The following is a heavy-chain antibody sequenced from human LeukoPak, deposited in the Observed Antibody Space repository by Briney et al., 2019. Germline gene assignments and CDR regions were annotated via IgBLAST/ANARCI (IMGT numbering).Heavy chain of an antibody. V-gene: IGHV3-23*01. CDR3: AKRGLLASDY. J-gene: IGHJ4*02. CDR1: GFTFSSYA. D-gene: IGHD1-26*01. CDR2: ISGSAGST. Sequence: GGSLRLSCAASGFTFSSYAMSWVRQAPGKGLEWVSAISGSAGSTYYADSVKRRFTISRDNSKNTLYLQMNSLRAEDTALYYCAKRGLLASDYWGQGTLLTVSS.